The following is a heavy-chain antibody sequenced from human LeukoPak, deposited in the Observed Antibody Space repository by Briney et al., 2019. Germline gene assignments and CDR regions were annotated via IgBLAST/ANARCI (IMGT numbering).Heavy chain of an antibody. Sequence: ASVKVSCKASGGTFSSYAISWVRQAPGQGLEWMGGIIPIFGTANYAQKFQGRVTITADKSTSTAYMELSSLRSEDTAVYYCARDTSGCSYGKVKKRPYAFDIWGQGTMVTVSS. CDR1: GGTFSSYA. CDR2: IIPIFGTA. CDR3: ARDTSGCSYGKVKKRPYAFDI. D-gene: IGHD5-18*01. V-gene: IGHV1-69*06. J-gene: IGHJ3*02.